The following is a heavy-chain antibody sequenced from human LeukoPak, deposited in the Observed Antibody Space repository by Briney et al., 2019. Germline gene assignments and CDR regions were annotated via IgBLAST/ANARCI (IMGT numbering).Heavy chain of an antibody. CDR3: ARMTTGHDY. Sequence: SETVSLTCPVSGVSFNDYYWSWVRQTPGKGLEWIGEINHSGYTNDSPSLKSRVTISIDTSRKQFSFNLRSVTVADTGIYYCARMTTGHDYWGQGTLVTVS. CDR1: GVSFNDYY. CDR2: INHSGYT. D-gene: IGHD4-17*01. J-gene: IGHJ4*02. V-gene: IGHV4-34*01.